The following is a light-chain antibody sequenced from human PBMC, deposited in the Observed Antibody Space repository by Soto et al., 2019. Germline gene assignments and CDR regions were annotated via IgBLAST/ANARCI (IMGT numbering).Light chain of an antibody. CDR2: GAS. Sequence: EIVMTQSPATLSVSPGERATLSCRASQSVSSSLAWYQQRPGQAPRLLIYGASTRTTGIPARFSGSGSGTEFTLTISSLQSEDSAVYYCHQYTGWPSRLTFGGGTKVEIK. J-gene: IGKJ4*01. V-gene: IGKV3-15*01. CDR3: HQYTGWPSRLT. CDR1: QSVSSS.